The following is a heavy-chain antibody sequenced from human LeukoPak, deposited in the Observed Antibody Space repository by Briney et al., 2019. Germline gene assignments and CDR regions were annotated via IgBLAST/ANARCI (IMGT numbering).Heavy chain of an antibody. V-gene: IGHV1-46*01. D-gene: IGHD3-16*01. CDR1: GYTFTSYY. Sequence: GASVKVSCKASGYTFTSYYMHWVRQAPGQGLEWMGIINPSGGSTSYAQKFQGRVTMTTDTSTSTAYMELRSLRSDDAAVYYCARGGGVTAFDPWGQGTLVTVSS. CDR2: INPSGGST. J-gene: IGHJ5*02. CDR3: ARGGGVTAFDP.